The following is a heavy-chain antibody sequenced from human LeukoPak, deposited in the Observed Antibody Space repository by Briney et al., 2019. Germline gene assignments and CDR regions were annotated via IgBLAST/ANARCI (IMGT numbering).Heavy chain of an antibody. V-gene: IGHV3-48*04. D-gene: IGHD6-13*01. CDR3: ARGVAAANSEFDY. J-gene: IGHJ4*02. CDR1: GFTFSSYS. CDR2: ISSSSSTI. Sequence: GGSLRLSCAASGFTFSSYSMNWVRQAPGKGLEWVSYISSSSSTIYYADSVKGRFTISRDNAKNSLYLQMNSLRAEDTAVYYCARGVAAANSEFDYWGQGTLVTVSS.